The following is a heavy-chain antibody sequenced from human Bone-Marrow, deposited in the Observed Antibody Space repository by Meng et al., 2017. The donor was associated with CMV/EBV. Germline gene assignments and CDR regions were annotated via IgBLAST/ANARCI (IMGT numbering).Heavy chain of an antibody. CDR3: ARAVDDYDSSGYYSWD. V-gene: IGHV6-1*01. CDR2: TYYRSKWYN. J-gene: IGHJ4*02. D-gene: IGHD3-22*01. Sequence: SQTLSLTCAISGDSVSSNSAAWNWIRQSPSRGLEWLGRTYYRSKWYNDYAVSVKSRITINPDTSKNQFSLQLNSVTPEDTAVYYCARAVDDYDSSGYYSWDWGQGTLVTVSS. CDR1: GDSVSSNSAA.